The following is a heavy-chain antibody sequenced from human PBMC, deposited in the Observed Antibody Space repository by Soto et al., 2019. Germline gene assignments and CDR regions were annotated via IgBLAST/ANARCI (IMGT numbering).Heavy chain of an antibody. CDR2: IRSKAYGGTT. D-gene: IGHD1-26*01. Sequence: GGSLRLSCTASGFTFGYYAMSWFRQAPGKGLEWVGFIRSKAYGGTTEYAASVKGRFTISRDDSKSIAYLQMNSLKTEDTAVYYCTIVGATTYLWGQGTLVTVSS. CDR3: TIVGATTYL. V-gene: IGHV3-49*03. CDR1: GFTFGYYA. J-gene: IGHJ4*02.